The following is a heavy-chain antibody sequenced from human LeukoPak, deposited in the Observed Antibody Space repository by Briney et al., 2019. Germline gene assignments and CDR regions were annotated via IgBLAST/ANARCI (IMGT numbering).Heavy chain of an antibody. J-gene: IGHJ6*02. CDR2: ISYDGSNK. V-gene: IGHV3-30-3*01. CDR3: ARRESDDGMDV. D-gene: IGHD3-10*01. Sequence: GGSLRLSCAASGFTFSSYAVHWVRQAPGKGLEWVAVISYDGSNKYYADSVKGRFTISRDNSKNTLYLQMNSLRAEDTAVYYCARRESDDGMDVWGQGTTVTVSS. CDR1: GFTFSSYA.